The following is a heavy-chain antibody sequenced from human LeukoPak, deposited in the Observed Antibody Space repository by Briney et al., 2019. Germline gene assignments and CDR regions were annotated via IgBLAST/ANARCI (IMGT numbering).Heavy chain of an antibody. D-gene: IGHD3-22*01. CDR1: GFTFSSYA. V-gene: IGHV3-48*02. J-gene: IGHJ4*02. Sequence: PGGSLRLSCAASGFTFSSYAMSWVRQAPGKGLEWVSYISSSSSSTIYYADSVKGRFTISRDNAKNSLYLQMNSLRDEDTAVYYCAKESVINYFDYWGQGTLVTVSS. CDR2: ISSSSSSTI. CDR3: AKESVINYFDY.